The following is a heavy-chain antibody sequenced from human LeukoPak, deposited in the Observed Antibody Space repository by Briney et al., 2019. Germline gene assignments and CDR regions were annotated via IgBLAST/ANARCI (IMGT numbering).Heavy chain of an antibody. J-gene: IGHJ4*02. V-gene: IGHV3-33*01. Sequence: GGSLRLSCAASGFTFSSYGMHWVRQAPGKGLEWAAVIYYDGSRRLYADSVKGRFTISRDDSKNTLFLEMNSLSAKDTAVYYCAREESAYYREFWGQGALLTVSS. CDR3: AREESAYYREF. D-gene: IGHD3-3*01. CDR2: IYYDGSRR. CDR1: GFTFSSYG.